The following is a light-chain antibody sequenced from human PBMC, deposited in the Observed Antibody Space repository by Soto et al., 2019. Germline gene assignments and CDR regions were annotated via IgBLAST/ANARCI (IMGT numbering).Light chain of an antibody. CDR1: SSDVGGYNY. J-gene: IGLJ2*01. V-gene: IGLV2-14*01. Sequence: QSALTQPASVSGSPGQSITISCTGTSSDVGGYNYVSWYQQHPGKAPKLMIYDVSNRPSGVSNRVSGSKSGNTACLTISGLQAEDEADYYCSSYTSSSALEGVFGGGTKLTVL. CDR2: DVS. CDR3: SSYTSSSALEGV.